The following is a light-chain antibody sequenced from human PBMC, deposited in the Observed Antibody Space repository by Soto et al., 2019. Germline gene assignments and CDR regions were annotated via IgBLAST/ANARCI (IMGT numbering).Light chain of an antibody. CDR1: QRTSGW. CDR2: KAS. Sequence: SKMTQAPSTRSAFLGDRVTITCRASQRTSGWLAWYQQKTGKAPKLLIYKASSLERGVPSRCSGSGSETEFTLIISSMTPEDAATDYGQQYNTMDTFGQGTKVDIK. V-gene: IGKV1-5*03. J-gene: IGKJ2*01. CDR3: QQYNTMDT.